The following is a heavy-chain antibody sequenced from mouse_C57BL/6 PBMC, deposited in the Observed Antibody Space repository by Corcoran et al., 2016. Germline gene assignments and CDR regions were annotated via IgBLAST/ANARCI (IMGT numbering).Heavy chain of an antibody. J-gene: IGHJ3*01. CDR1: GYTFTDYY. D-gene: IGHD2-5*01. CDR3: ARSYYSNSRAWFAY. CDR2: IFPGSGST. V-gene: IGHV1-75*01. Sequence: QVQLQQSGPELVKPGASVKISCKASGYTFTDYYINWVKQRPGQGLEWIGWIFPGSGSTYYNEQFKGKATLTVDKSSSTAYMLLSSLTSEDSAVYFCARSYYSNSRAWFAYWGQGTLVTVSA.